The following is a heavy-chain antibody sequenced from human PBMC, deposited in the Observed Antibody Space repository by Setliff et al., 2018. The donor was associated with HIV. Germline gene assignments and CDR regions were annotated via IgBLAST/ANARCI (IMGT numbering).Heavy chain of an antibody. J-gene: IGHJ3*02. CDR1: GGTFSSYA. Sequence: SVKVSCKASGGTFSSYAISWVRQAPGQGLEWMGGIIPIFGTASYAQKFQGRVTITTDESTSTAYMELSSLRSEDTAVYYCARAGSNGYGDVFAFDIWGQGTMVTVSS. CDR3: ARAGSNGYGDVFAFDI. CDR2: IIPIFGTA. V-gene: IGHV1-69*05. D-gene: IGHD4-17*01.